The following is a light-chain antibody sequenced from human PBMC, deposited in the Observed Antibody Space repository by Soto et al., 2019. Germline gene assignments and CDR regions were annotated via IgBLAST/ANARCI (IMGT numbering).Light chain of an antibody. CDR1: SSDVGSSNL. CDR3: SSYTSSSTLVV. Sequence: QSALTQPASVSGSPGQSITISCTGTSSDVGSSNLVSWYQQHPGKAPKLMIYDVSNRPSGVSNRFSGSKSGNTASLTISGLQAEDEADYYYSSYTSSSTLVVFGGVTKLTVL. CDR2: DVS. V-gene: IGLV2-14*02. J-gene: IGLJ2*01.